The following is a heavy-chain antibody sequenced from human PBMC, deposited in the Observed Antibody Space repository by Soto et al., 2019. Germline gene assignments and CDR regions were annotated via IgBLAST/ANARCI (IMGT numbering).Heavy chain of an antibody. CDR2: IIPILGIA. Sequence: QVQLVQSGAEVKKPGSSVKVSCKASGGTFSSYTISWVRQAPGQGLEWMGRIIPILGIANYAQKFQGRVTITADKSTSTAYMELSSLRSEDTAVYYCARVSRCSSTSCYYESHYWGQGTLVTVSS. J-gene: IGHJ4*02. CDR1: GGTFSSYT. V-gene: IGHV1-69*02. CDR3: ARVSRCSSTSCYYESHY. D-gene: IGHD2-2*01.